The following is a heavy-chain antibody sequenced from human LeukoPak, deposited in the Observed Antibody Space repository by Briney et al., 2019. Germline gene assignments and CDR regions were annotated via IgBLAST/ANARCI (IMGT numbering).Heavy chain of an antibody. Sequence: GGSLRLSCAASGFTFSSYAMSWVRQAPGKGLESVSAIRGSGGSTYYADSVKGRFTISRDNSKNTLYLQMNSLRAEDTAVYYCAYSFWSGFYYFDYWGQGTLVTVSS. CDR2: IRGSGGST. J-gene: IGHJ4*02. CDR1: GFTFSSYA. CDR3: AYSFWSGFYYFDY. V-gene: IGHV3-23*01. D-gene: IGHD3-3*01.